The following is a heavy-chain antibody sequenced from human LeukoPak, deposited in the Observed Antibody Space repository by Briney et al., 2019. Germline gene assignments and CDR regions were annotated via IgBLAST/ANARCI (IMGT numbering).Heavy chain of an antibody. CDR1: GYTFTGYG. Sequence: SSVKLSCKASGYTFTGYGISWVRQAPGQGLEWMGWISAYNGNTIYAQKLQGRVTMTTDTSTSTAYMELRSLRSDDTAVYYCARNDSSAYDYWGQGTLVTVSS. CDR3: ARNDSSAYDY. J-gene: IGHJ4*02. V-gene: IGHV1-18*01. D-gene: IGHD2-15*01. CDR2: ISAYNGNT.